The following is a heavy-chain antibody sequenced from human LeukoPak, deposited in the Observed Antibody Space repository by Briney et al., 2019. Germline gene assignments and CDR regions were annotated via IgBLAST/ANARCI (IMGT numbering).Heavy chain of an antibody. V-gene: IGHV4-59*01. CDR2: IYYSGST. Sequence: SETLSLTCTVSGGSISSYYWSWIRQPPGKVLEWIGYIYYSGSTNYNPSLKSRVTISVDTSKNQFSLKLSSVTAADTAVYYCARDRARYRGASFDYYYMDVWGKGTTVTVSS. D-gene: IGHD5-18*01. CDR1: GGSISSYY. J-gene: IGHJ6*03. CDR3: ARDRARYRGASFDYYYMDV.